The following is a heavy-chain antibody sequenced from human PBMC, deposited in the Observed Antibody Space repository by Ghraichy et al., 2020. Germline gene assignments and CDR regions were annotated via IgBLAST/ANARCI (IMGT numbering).Heavy chain of an antibody. J-gene: IGHJ6*02. CDR1: GFSFSNYA. CDR3: AKNLPGLVGMDV. D-gene: IGHD6-6*01. CDR2: IVASGGSS. V-gene: IGHV3-23*01. Sequence: GGSLRLSCEASGFSFSNYAMTWVRQAPGKGLEWASTIVASGGSSYYADSVKGRFTISRGNSRNTLFLQMNSLRGDDTAVYYCAKNLPGLVGMDVWGQGTTVTVSS.